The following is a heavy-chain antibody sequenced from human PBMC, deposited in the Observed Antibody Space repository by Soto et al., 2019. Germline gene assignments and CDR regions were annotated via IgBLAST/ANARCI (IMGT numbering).Heavy chain of an antibody. CDR2: ISSSGNTI. J-gene: IGHJ6*02. CDR1: GFTSSDYY. Sequence: QVQLVESGGGLVKPGGSLRLSCAASGFTSSDYYMSWIRQAPGKGLEYVSYISSSGNTIYNADSVRGRFTISRDNAKNSLYLKMNSLRAEDTAVYYCARDRSSSWYGQGYHYYGMDVWGQGTTVTVSS. CDR3: ARDRSSSWYGQGYHYYGMDV. D-gene: IGHD6-13*01. V-gene: IGHV3-11*01.